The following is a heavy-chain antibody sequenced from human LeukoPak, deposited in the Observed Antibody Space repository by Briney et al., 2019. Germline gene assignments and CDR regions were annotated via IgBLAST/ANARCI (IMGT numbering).Heavy chain of an antibody. CDR2: ISGSGGST. CDR1: GFTFSSYA. J-gene: IGHJ4*02. Sequence: GGSLRLSCAASGFTFSSYAMSWVRQAPGKGLEWVSAISGSGGSTYYADSVKGRFTISRDNSKNTLYLQMNSLRAEDTAVYYCAKSPNVLRFLEWSLRFDYWGQGTLVTVCS. CDR3: AKSPNVLRFLEWSLRFDY. D-gene: IGHD3-3*01. V-gene: IGHV3-23*01.